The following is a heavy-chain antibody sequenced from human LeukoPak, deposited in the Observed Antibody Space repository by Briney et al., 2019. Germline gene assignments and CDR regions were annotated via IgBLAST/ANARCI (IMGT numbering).Heavy chain of an antibody. CDR1: GGSISSGDYY. V-gene: IGHV4-30-4*01. D-gene: IGHD2-15*01. CDR3: ARGGLYCSGGSCYSTFDY. Sequence: SQTLSLTCTVSGGSISSGDYYWSWIRQPPGKGLEWIGYIYYSGSTYYNPSLKSRVTISVDTSKNQFSLKLSSVTAADTAVYYCARGGLYCSGGSCYSTFDYWGQGTLVTVSS. J-gene: IGHJ4*02. CDR2: IYYSGST.